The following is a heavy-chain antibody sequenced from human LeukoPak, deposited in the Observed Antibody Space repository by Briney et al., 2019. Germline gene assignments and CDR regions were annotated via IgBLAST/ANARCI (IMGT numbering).Heavy chain of an antibody. CDR1: GGSISSYY. J-gene: IGHJ4*02. CDR2: IYISGST. Sequence: PSETLSLTCTVSGGSISSYYWSWIRQPAGKGLEWIGRIYISGSTNYNPSLKSRVTMSVDTSKNQFSLKLSSVTAADTAVYYCARDRGTWNDDGFDYWGQGTLVTVSS. CDR3: ARDRGTWNDDGFDY. V-gene: IGHV4-4*07. D-gene: IGHD1-1*01.